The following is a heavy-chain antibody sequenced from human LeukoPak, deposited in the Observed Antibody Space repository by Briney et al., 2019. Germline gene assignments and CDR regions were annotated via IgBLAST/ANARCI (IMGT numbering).Heavy chain of an antibody. J-gene: IGHJ6*03. Sequence: QAGGSLRLSCAASGFTFSSYGMHWVRQAPGKGLEWVAFIRYDGSNKYYADSVKGRFTISRDNSKNTLYLQMNSLRAEDTAMYYCAKASGYSSSWSDYYYMDVWGTGTTVTVSS. CDR3: AKASGYSSSWSDYYYMDV. CDR2: IRYDGSNK. D-gene: IGHD6-13*01. V-gene: IGHV3-30*02. CDR1: GFTFSSYG.